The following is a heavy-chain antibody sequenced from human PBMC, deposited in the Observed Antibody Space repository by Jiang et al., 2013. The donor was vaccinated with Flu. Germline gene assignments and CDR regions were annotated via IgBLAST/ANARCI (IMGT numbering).Heavy chain of an antibody. V-gene: IGHV3-48*03. CDR3: ARSEYYDILTGYYPFDY. D-gene: IGHD3-9*01. CDR1: GFTFSSYE. Sequence: VQLVESGGGLVQPGGSLRLSCAASGFTFSSYEMNWVRQAPGKGLEWVSYISSSGSTIYYADSVKGRFTISRDNAKNSLYLQMNSLRAEDTAVYYCARSEYYDILTGYYPFDYWGQGTLVTVSS. J-gene: IGHJ4*02. CDR2: ISSSGSTI.